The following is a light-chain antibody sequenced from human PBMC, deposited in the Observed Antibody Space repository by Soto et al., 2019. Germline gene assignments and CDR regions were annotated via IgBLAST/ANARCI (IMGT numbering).Light chain of an antibody. Sequence: QSALTQPPSVSDAPRQRVTISCSGSSSNIGNNAVNWYQQLPGKAPKLLIYYDDLLPSGVSDRFSGSKSGTSASLAISGLQSEDEADYYCAAWDDSLNGVVFGGGTKLTVL. V-gene: IGLV1-36*01. CDR3: AAWDDSLNGVV. CDR1: SSNIGNNA. CDR2: YDD. J-gene: IGLJ2*01.